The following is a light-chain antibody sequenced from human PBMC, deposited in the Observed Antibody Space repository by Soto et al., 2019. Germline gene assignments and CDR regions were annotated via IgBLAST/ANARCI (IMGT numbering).Light chain of an antibody. CDR3: QQSYNTPRT. J-gene: IGKJ1*01. CDR1: QSISFY. V-gene: IGKV1-39*01. Sequence: DIQMTQSPSSLSASVGDRVTITCLASQSISFYLNWYRQKPGKAPKLLIYTASNVQSGVPSRISGSGSGTDFTLTISSLQPEDFETYYCQQSYNTPRTFGQGTKVDIK. CDR2: TAS.